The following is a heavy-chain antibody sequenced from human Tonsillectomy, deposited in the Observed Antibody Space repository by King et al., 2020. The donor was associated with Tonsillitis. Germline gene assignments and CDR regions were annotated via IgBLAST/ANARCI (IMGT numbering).Heavy chain of an antibody. V-gene: IGHV3-7*01. CDR2: IKPDGNEK. Sequence: VQLVESGGDLVQPGGSLRLSCTTSGFAFSSYNMHWVRQAPGKGLEWVATIKPDGNEKNYVGSVRGRFTISRDNAKNSVYLQMNSLRDEDTAVYYCVGNWNWGQGTLVTVSP. J-gene: IGHJ4*02. CDR1: GFAFSSYN. D-gene: IGHD1-1*01. CDR3: VGNWN.